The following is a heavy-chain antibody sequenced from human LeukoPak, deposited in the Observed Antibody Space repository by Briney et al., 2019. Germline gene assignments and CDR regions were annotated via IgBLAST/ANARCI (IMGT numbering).Heavy chain of an antibody. CDR2: IYYTGTT. V-gene: IGHV4-59*01. J-gene: IGHJ4*02. CDR1: SGSITNY. Sequence: SETLSLTCTVSSGSITNYWSWIRQPPGKGLEYIGHIYYTGTTDYNPSLKSRVTMSVDTSKSQFSLRLISVTASDAAVYFCAGAPNQHYFDYGGQGTLVAVSS. CDR3: AGAPNQHYFDY.